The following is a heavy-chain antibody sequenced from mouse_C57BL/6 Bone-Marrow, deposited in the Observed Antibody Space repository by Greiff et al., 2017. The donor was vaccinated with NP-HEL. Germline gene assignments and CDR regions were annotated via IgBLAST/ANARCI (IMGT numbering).Heavy chain of an antibody. CDR2: IDPSDSYT. CDR3: AREGTVVARLDY. CDR1: GYTFTSYW. Sequence: LQESGAELVKPGASVKLSCKASGYTFTSYWMQWVKQRPGQGLEWIGEIDPSDSYTNYNQKFKGKATLTVDTSSSTAYMQLSSLTSEDSAVYYCAREGTVVARLDYWGQGTTLTVSS. D-gene: IGHD1-1*01. J-gene: IGHJ2*01. V-gene: IGHV1-50*01.